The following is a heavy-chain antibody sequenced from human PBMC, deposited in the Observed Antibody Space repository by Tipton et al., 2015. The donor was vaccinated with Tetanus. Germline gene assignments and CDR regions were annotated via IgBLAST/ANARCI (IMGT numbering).Heavy chain of an antibody. CDR3: ARANGPGSYLDY. Sequence: TLSLTCTVSGGSISSSSYYWGWIRQPPGKGLEWIGEINHSRNINNNPSLKSRVTISIDTSKNQFSLKLSSVTAADTAVYYCARANGPGSYLDYWGQGTLVTVSS. D-gene: IGHD2-8*01. CDR2: INHSRNI. V-gene: IGHV4-39*07. J-gene: IGHJ4*02. CDR1: GGSISSSSYY.